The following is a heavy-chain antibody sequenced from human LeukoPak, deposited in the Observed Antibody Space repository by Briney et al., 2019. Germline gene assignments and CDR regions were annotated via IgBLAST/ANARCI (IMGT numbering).Heavy chain of an antibody. CDR3: ARVSPLARLMVRGVRGNWFDP. CDR2: INPNSGGT. J-gene: IGHJ5*02. Sequence: GASVKVSCKASGYTFTGYYMHWVRQAPGQGLEWMGWINPNSGGTNYAQKFQGRVTMTRDTSISTAYMELSRLRSDDTAVYYCARVSPLARLMVRGVRGNWFDPWGQGTLVTVSS. CDR1: GYTFTGYY. V-gene: IGHV1-2*02. D-gene: IGHD3-10*01.